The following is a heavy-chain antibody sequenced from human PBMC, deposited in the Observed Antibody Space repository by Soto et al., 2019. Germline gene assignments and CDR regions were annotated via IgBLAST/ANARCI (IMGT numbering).Heavy chain of an antibody. CDR2: INPSGGST. D-gene: IGHD2-15*01. CDR3: ARDRYCSGGSCWGFDY. J-gene: IGHJ4*02. V-gene: IGHV1-46*03. Sequence: ASVKVSCKASGYTFTSYYMHWVRQAPGQGLEWMGIINPSGGSTSYAQKFQGRVTMTRDTSTSTVYMELSSLRSEDTAVYYCARDRYCSGGSCWGFDYWGQGTLVTVSS. CDR1: GYTFTSYY.